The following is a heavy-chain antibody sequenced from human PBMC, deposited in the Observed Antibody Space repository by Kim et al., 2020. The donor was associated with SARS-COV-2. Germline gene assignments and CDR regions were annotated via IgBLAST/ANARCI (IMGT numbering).Heavy chain of an antibody. V-gene: IGHV3-53*04. D-gene: IGHD3-10*01. CDR3: ARGYYYGSGSYYFDY. Sequence: DSVKGRFTISRHNSKNTLYLQMNSLRAEDTAVYYCARGYYYGSGSYYFDYWGQGTLVTVSS. J-gene: IGHJ4*02.